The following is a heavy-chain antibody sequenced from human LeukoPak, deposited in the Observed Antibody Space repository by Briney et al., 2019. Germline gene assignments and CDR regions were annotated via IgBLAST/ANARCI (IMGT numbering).Heavy chain of an antibody. D-gene: IGHD2-21*02. Sequence: GASVTVSCKASGYTFTGYYMHWVRQAPGQGLEWMGWINPNSGGTNYAQKFQGRVTMTRDTSISTAYMELSRLRSDDTAVYYCARDLRYCGGDCYPFNWFDPWGQGTLVTVSS. CDR3: ARDLRYCGGDCYPFNWFDP. CDR1: GYTFTGYY. V-gene: IGHV1-2*02. J-gene: IGHJ5*02. CDR2: INPNSGGT.